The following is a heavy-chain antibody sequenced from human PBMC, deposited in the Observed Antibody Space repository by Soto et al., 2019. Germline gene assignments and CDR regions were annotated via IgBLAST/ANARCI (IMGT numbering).Heavy chain of an antibody. J-gene: IGHJ4*02. D-gene: IGHD2-21*01. CDR2: IEQAGIEM. V-gene: IGHV3-7*01. CDR3: ARDQVGIFDY. CDR1: GFSFSSYW. Sequence: EVQLVESGGGLVQPGGSLRLSCAASGFSFSSYWMSWVRQAPGKGLEWVANIEQAGIEMYYVDSVKGRFTISRDNAKNSLYLQMNSLRAEDTAVYYCARDQVGIFDYWGQGTLVTVSS.